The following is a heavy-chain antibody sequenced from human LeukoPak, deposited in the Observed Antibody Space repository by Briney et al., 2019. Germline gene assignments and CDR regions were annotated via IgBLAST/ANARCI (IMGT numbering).Heavy chain of an antibody. Sequence: PSETLSLTCTVSGGSISSYYWSWIRQPPGKGLEWIGYIYYSGSTNYNPSLKSQVTISVDTSKNRFSLKLSSVTAADTAVYYCAKWGPHITIFGVEAYGMDVWGQGTTVTVSS. V-gene: IGHV4-59*01. CDR2: IYYSGST. D-gene: IGHD3-3*01. CDR3: AKWGPHITIFGVEAYGMDV. CDR1: GGSISSYY. J-gene: IGHJ6*02.